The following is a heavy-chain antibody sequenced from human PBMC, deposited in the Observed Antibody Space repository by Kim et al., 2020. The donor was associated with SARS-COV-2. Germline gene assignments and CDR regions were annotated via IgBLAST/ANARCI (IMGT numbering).Heavy chain of an antibody. CDR1: GFTFDDYA. D-gene: IGHD2-8*02. CDR3: AKIRWDFTDYGMDV. J-gene: IGHJ6*02. CDR2: ISWNSGSI. Sequence: GGSLRLSCAASGFTFDDYAMHWVRQAPGKGLEWVSGISWNSGSIGYAVSVKGRFTISRDNAKNSLYLQMNSLRAEDTALYYCAKIRWDFTDYGMDVWGQG. V-gene: IGHV3-9*01.